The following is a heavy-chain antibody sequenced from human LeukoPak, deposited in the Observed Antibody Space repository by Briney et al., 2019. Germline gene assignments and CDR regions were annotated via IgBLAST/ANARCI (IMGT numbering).Heavy chain of an antibody. V-gene: IGHV3-23*01. J-gene: IGHJ5*02. CDR3: AKDSQQLVRWWFDP. CDR2: ISGSGGST. CDR1: EFTFSSYA. D-gene: IGHD6-13*01. Sequence: GGSLRLSCAASEFTFSSYAMSWVRQAPGKGLEWVSAISGSGGSTYYADSVKGRFTISRDNSKNTLYLQMNSLRAEDTAVYYCAKDSQQLVRWWFDPWGQGTLVTVSS.